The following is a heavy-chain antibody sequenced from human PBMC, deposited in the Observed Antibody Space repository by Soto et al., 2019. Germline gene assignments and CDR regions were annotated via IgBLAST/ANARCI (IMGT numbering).Heavy chain of an antibody. CDR1: GGSISSSSYY. CDR3: ARLDFGPEKSNYYYGMDV. V-gene: IGHV4-39*01. Sequence: QLQLQESGPGLVKPSETLSLTCTVSGGSISSSSYYWGWIRQPPGKGLEWIGSIYYSGSTYYNPSLKSRVTISVDTSKNQFSLKLSSVTAADTAVYYCARLDFGPEKSNYYYGMDVWGQGTTVTVSS. CDR2: IYYSGST. J-gene: IGHJ6*02. D-gene: IGHD3-3*01.